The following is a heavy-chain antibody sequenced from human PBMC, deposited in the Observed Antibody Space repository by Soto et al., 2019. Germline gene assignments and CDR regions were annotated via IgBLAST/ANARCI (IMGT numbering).Heavy chain of an antibody. CDR1: GYTFTSYD. Sequence: ASVKVSCKASGYTFTSYDINWVRQATGQGLEWMGWMNPNSGNTGYAQKFQGRVTMTRNTSISTAYMELSSLRPEDTAVYYCERGLRYSSSWPPGYWGQGTLDTVSS. J-gene: IGHJ4*02. CDR3: ERGLRYSSSWPPGY. D-gene: IGHD6-13*01. CDR2: MNPNSGNT. V-gene: IGHV1-8*01.